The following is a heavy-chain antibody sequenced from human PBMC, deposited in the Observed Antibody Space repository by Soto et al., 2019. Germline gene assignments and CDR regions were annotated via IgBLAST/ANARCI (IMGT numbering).Heavy chain of an antibody. CDR2: IKQDGSEK. CDR1: GFTFSSYW. V-gene: IGHV3-7*01. J-gene: IGHJ4*02. CDR3: ANDCSSSSCYGGDTAMLPFEH. Sequence: EVQLVESGGGLVQPGGSLRLSCAASGFTFSSYWMSWVRQAPGKGLEWVANIKQDGSEKYYVDSVKGRFTISRDNAKNSLYLQMNSLRADDTAVYYCANDCSSSSCYGGDTAMLPFEHWGQGTLVTVSS. D-gene: IGHD2-2*01.